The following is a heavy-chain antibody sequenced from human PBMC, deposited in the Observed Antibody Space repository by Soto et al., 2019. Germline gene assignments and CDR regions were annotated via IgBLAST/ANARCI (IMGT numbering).Heavy chain of an antibody. V-gene: IGHV4-31*03. J-gene: IGHJ6*02. Sequence: SETLSITCTVSGGSISSGAYYWSWIRQHPGKGLEWIGYIYYSGSTYYNPSLKSRVTISVDTSKSQFSLKLSSVTAADTAVYYCASQRYYYYGMDVWGQGTTVTVSS. CDR2: IYYSGST. CDR1: GGSISSGAYY. CDR3: ASQRYYYYGMDV.